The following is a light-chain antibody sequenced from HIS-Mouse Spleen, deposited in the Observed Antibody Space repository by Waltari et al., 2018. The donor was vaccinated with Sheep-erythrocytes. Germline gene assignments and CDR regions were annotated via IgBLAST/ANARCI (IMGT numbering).Light chain of an antibody. CDR3: QQYYSTLLT. J-gene: IGKJ4*01. Sequence: DIVMTQSPDSLAVSLGERATINCKSNQSVLYSSNNKNYLAGYQQKPGQPPKLLIYWASTRESGVPDRFSGSGSGTDFTLTISSLQAEDVAVYYCQQYYSTLLTFGGGTKVEIK. CDR1: QSVLYSSNNKNY. CDR2: WAS. V-gene: IGKV4-1*01.